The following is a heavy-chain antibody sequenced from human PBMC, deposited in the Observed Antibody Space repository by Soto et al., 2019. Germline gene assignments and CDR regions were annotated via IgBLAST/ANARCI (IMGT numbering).Heavy chain of an antibody. CDR1: GGSISSSY. CDR2: IYDSGRT. CDR3: ASAPWRSAGPIDWFEA. V-gene: IGHV4-59*08. D-gene: IGHD1-26*01. J-gene: IGHJ5*02. Sequence: PSETLSLTCTVSGGSISSSYWSWIRQPPGKGLEWIGYIYDSGRTYYNSSLKSRVTMSVDTSKNQFSLKLSSVTAADTAVYYCASAPWRSAGPIDWFEAWGQGNLVNVSS.